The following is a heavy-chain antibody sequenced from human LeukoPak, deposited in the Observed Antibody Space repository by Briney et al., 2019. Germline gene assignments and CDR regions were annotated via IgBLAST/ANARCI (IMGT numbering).Heavy chain of an antibody. CDR2: ISVSGAST. J-gene: IGHJ5*02. Sequence: PGGSLRLSCAASGFPSPSGLSFNNYAMAWVRQAPGKGLQWVSGISVSGASTYYSESVKGRFTISRDNSKNTLYLQMNNLRAEDTALYYCAKGASSAWLLYWFDPWGQGTLVTVSP. CDR3: AKGASSAWLLYWFDP. D-gene: IGHD3-22*01. CDR1: GFPSPSGLSFNNYA. V-gene: IGHV3-23*01.